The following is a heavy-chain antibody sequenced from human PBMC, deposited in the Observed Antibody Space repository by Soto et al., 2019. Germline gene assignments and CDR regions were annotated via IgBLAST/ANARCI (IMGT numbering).Heavy chain of an antibody. CDR1: GYTFTSYG. CDR3: VRRHVSATGIDWFDP. V-gene: IGHV1-3*01. CDR2: NNAANGDT. Sequence: QVQLVQSGTEVKKPGASVKVSCKASGYTFTSYGIHWVRQAPGERLEWMGWNNAANGDTKYSPKFQGRVTITRDTSASTAYVELSSLRSEDTAVYYCVRRHVSATGIDWFDPWGQGTLVTVSS. J-gene: IGHJ5*02. D-gene: IGHD6-13*01.